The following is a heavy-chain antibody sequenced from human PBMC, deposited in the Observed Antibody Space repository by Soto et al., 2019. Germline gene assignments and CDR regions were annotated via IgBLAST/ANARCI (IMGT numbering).Heavy chain of an antibody. J-gene: IGHJ5*02. CDR2: INHSGST. D-gene: IGHD3-22*01. V-gene: IGHV4-34*01. CDR1: GGSFSGYY. CDR3: ARNGDYYDSSGYFLYVNWFDP. Sequence: SETLSLTCAVYGGSFSGYYWSWIRQPPGKGLEWIGEINHSGSTNYNPSLKSRVTISVDTSKNQFSLKLGSVTAADTAVYYCARNGDYYDSSGYFLYVNWFDPWGQGTLVTVSS.